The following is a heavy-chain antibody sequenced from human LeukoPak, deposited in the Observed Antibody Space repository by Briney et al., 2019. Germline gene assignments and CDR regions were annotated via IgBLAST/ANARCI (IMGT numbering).Heavy chain of an antibody. J-gene: IGHJ3*01. Sequence: ASVKVPCKASGYTFTAYYMLWVRQAPGQGLEWMGWINPNSGATKYEEKFQGRVTMTRDTSFSTAYMALSSLISDDTAVYYCARERSTILRGADTLYLWGQATKVTVAS. CDR1: GYTFTAYY. D-gene: IGHD3-10*01. CDR3: ARERSTILRGADTLYL. V-gene: IGHV1-2*02. CDR2: INPNSGAT.